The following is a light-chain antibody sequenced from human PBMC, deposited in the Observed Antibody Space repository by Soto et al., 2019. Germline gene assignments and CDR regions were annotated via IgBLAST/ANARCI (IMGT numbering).Light chain of an antibody. J-gene: IGLJ1*01. Sequence: SLLPQPPSASGSPGQSVTISCPGTSSDVGSYSYVSWYQLRPGKAPKLIIYEVSKRPSGVPDRFSGFQSGSTASLTVSGLQAEDEADYYCSSYAGSNNFYVFGTGTKVTVL. CDR2: EVS. CDR3: SSYAGSNNFYV. V-gene: IGLV2-8*01. CDR1: SSDVGSYSY.